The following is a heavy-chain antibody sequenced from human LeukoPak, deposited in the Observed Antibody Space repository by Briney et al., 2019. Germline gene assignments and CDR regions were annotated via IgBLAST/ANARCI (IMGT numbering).Heavy chain of an antibody. J-gene: IGHJ6*03. CDR2: IYSGGST. Sequence: GGSLRLSCAASGFTVSGNYMSWVRQAPGKGLEWVSVIYSGGSTYYADSVKGRFSISRDDSKNTLYLQMNSLRAEDTAVYYCAKVMPPGRIRFYSYYMDVWGKGTTVTVS. D-gene: IGHD2-15*01. CDR1: GFTVSGNY. V-gene: IGHV3-66*01. CDR3: AKVMPPGRIRFYSYYMDV.